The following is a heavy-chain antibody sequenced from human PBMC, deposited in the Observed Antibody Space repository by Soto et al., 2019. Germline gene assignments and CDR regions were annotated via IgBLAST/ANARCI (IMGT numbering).Heavy chain of an antibody. J-gene: IGHJ4*02. CDR2: IKSKTDGGTT. V-gene: IGHV3-15*07. CDR1: GFTFSNAW. D-gene: IGHD3-10*01. Sequence: GGSLRLSCAASGFTFSNAWMNWVRQAPGKGLEWVGRIKSKTDGGTTDYAAHVKGRFTISRDDSKNKLYLQMNSLKTEDTAVYYCTTAVRIWFGELLRNYYFDYWGQGTLVTVSS. CDR3: TTAVRIWFGELLRNYYFDY.